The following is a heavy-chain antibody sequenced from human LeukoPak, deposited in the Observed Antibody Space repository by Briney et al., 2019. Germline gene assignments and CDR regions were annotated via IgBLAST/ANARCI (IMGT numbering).Heavy chain of an antibody. D-gene: IGHD3-16*01. CDR2: INHSGST. V-gene: IGHV4-34*01. J-gene: IGHJ6*04. CDR3: ARGKGGAGGYYYYGMDV. Sequence: SETLSLTCAVYGGSFSGYYWSWIRQPPGKGLEWIGEINHSGSTNYNPSLKSRVTISVDTSKNQFSLKPSSVTAADTAVYYCARGKGGAGGYYYYGMDVWGKGTTVTVSS. CDR1: GGSFSGYY.